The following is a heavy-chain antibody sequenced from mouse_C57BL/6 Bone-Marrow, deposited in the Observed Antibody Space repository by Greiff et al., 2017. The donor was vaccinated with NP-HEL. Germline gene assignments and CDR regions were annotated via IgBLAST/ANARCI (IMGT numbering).Heavy chain of an antibody. V-gene: IGHV1-55*01. D-gene: IGHD2-1*01. J-gene: IGHJ1*03. CDR2: IYPGSGST. CDR1: GYTFTSYW. Sequence: VQLQQPGAELVKPGASVKMSCKASGYTFTSYWITWVKQRPGQGLEWIGDIYPGSGSTNYNEKFKSKATLTVDKSSSTAYMQLSSLTSEDSAVYYCARDYGNPGVWGTGTTVTVSS. CDR3: ARDYGNPGV.